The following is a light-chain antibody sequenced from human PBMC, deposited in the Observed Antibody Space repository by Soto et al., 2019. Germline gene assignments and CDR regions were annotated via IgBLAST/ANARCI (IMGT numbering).Light chain of an antibody. CDR3: LLSYRGSYV. J-gene: IGLJ1*01. Sequence: VVTQEPSLTVSPGGTVTLTCGSSTGAVTSRHYPYWFQQKPGQAPRTLIYDASNKRSWTPARFSGSLLGGKAALTLSGAQPEDEADYYCLLSYRGSYVFGTGTKVTVL. V-gene: IGLV7-46*01. CDR1: TGAVTSRHY. CDR2: DAS.